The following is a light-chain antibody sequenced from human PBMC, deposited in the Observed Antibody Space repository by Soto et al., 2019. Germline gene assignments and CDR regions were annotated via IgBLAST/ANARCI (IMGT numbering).Light chain of an antibody. CDR3: QQRSNWPIT. J-gene: IGKJ5*01. V-gene: IGKV3-11*01. CDR1: QSVSSY. CDR2: DAS. Sequence: EIVLTQSPATLSLSPGERATLSCRASQSVSSYLAWYQQKPGQAPRLLIYDASNRATGIPARFSGSGSGTDFTLTINNLGPEDFAVYYCQQRSNWPITFGQGTRLEI.